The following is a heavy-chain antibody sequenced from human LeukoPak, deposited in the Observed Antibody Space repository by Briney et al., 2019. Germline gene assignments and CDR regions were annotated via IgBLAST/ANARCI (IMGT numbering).Heavy chain of an antibody. Sequence: SGTLSLTCAVSGGSISIYYWSWIRQPPGKGLEWIGYIYDSGSTNYNPSLKSRVTISVDTSKNQFSLKLSSVTAADTAVYYCACLTTADAFDIWGQGTMVTVSS. J-gene: IGHJ3*02. D-gene: IGHD3-22*01. CDR3: ACLTTADAFDI. CDR1: GGSISIYY. V-gene: IGHV4-59*01. CDR2: IYDSGST.